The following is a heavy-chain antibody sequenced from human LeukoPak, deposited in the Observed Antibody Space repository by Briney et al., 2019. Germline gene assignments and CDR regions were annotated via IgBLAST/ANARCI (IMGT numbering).Heavy chain of an antibody. CDR3: AKGPDEYSSGWYGEEYGMDV. J-gene: IGHJ6*02. Sequence: QSGGSLRLSCAASGFTFSSFEMSWVRQAPGKGLEWVSAISGSGGSTYYADSVKGRFTISRDNSKNTLYLQMNSLRAEDTAVYYCAKGPDEYSSGWYGEEYGMDVWGQGTTVTVSS. D-gene: IGHD6-19*01. CDR1: GFTFSSFE. V-gene: IGHV3-23*01. CDR2: ISGSGGST.